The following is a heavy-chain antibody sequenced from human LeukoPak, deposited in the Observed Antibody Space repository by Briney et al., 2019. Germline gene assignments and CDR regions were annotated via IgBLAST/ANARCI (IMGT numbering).Heavy chain of an antibody. CDR3: ARFSRAAAGTQRYFDY. J-gene: IGHJ4*02. CDR2: IYYSGST. D-gene: IGHD6-13*01. V-gene: IGHV4-59*01. CDR1: GGSISSYY. Sequence: SETLSLTCTVSGGSISSYYWSWIRQPPGKGLGWIGYIYYSGSTNYNPSLKSRVTISVDTSKNQFSLKLSSVTAADTAVYYCARFSRAAAGTQRYFDYWGQGTLVTVSS.